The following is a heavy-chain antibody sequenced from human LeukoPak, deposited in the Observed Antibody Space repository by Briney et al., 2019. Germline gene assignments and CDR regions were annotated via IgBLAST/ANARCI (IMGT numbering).Heavy chain of an antibody. D-gene: IGHD5-18*01. V-gene: IGHV4-4*02. Sequence: PSGTLSLTCAVSGGSISSSNWWSWVRQPPGKGLEWIGEIYHSGSTNYNPSLKSRVTISVDKSKNQFSLKLSSVTAADTAVYYCASAYVDTAMVGFDYWGQGTLVTVSS. CDR3: ASAYVDTAMVGFDY. J-gene: IGHJ4*02. CDR2: IYHSGST. CDR1: GGSISSSNW.